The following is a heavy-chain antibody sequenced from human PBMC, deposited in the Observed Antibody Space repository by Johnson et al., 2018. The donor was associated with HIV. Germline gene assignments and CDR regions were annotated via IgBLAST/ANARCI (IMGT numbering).Heavy chain of an antibody. D-gene: IGHD5-24*01. V-gene: IGHV3-30-3*01. Sequence: QEQLVESGGGVVQPGRSLRLSCAASGFTFSSYAMNWVRQAPGKGLEWVAVISYDGSNKYYADSVKGRFTISRDNSKNTLYLQMNSLRAEDTAVYYCAREMATIRGYAFDIWGQGTMVTVSS. CDR1: GFTFSSYA. J-gene: IGHJ3*02. CDR3: AREMATIRGYAFDI. CDR2: ISYDGSNK.